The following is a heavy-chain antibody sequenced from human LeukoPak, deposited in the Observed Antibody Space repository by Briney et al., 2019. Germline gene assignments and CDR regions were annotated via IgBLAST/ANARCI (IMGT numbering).Heavy chain of an antibody. CDR1: GYTFTSYG. CDR3: ARDWAPLSGNYYDAWFDP. V-gene: IGHV1-18*01. Sequence: ASVKVSCKASGYTFTSYGISWVRQAPGQGLEWMGWISADNGNTKNAQKLQGRVTMTTDTSTSTAYMELRSLGSDDTAVYYCARDWAPLSGNYYDAWFDPWGQGTLVTVSS. J-gene: IGHJ5*02. CDR2: ISADNGNT. D-gene: IGHD1-26*01.